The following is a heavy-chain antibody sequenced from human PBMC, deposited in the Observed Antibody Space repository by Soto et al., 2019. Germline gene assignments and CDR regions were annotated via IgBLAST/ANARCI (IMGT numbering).Heavy chain of an antibody. CDR1: GGSFSGYY. V-gene: IGHV4-34*01. Sequence: QVQLQQWGAGLLKPSETLSLTCAVYGGSFSGYYWSWIRQPPGTGLEWIGEVNHSGSTHYNPALKSRVTISVDTSKIRCSLKVSSVTAADTGVYYCAREAYYSSSYDYWGQGTLVTVST. CDR3: AREAYYSSSYDY. J-gene: IGHJ4*02. CDR2: VNHSGST. D-gene: IGHD6-13*01.